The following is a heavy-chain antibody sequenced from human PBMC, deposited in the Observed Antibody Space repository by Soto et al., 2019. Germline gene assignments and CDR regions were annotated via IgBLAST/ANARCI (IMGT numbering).Heavy chain of an antibody. CDR3: AKVPTTVTTRDVFDI. CDR2: ISGSGGVT. CDR1: GFTFNNYA. J-gene: IGHJ3*02. Sequence: VQLLESGGGLEQPGGSLRLSCTASGFTFNNYAMSWVRQAPGKGLEWVSTISGSGGVTYFADSVKGRFTISRDNSKRTLFLQMNSLGAEDTAVYYCAKVPTTVTTRDVFDIWGQGTMVTVSS. D-gene: IGHD4-17*01. V-gene: IGHV3-23*01.